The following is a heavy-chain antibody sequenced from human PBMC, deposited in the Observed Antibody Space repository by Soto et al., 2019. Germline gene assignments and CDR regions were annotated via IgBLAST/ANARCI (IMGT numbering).Heavy chain of an antibody. V-gene: IGHV4-34*01. D-gene: IGHD1-26*01. CDR2: INHSGST. CDR3: ARGEWELDY. J-gene: IGHJ4*02. CDR1: GGSFSGYY. Sequence: PSETLSLTCAVYGGSFSGYYWSWIRQPPGKGLEWIGEINHSGSTNYNPSLKSRVTISVDTSKNQFSLKLSSVTAADTAVYYCARGEWELDYWGQGTLVTLSS.